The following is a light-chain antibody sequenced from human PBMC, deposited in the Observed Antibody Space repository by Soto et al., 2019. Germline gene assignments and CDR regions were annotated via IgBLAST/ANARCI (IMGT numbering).Light chain of an antibody. CDR2: DNN. V-gene: IGLV1-51*01. CDR3: GTWDNRLRAAV. J-gene: IGLJ2*01. CDR1: NSNIGNNE. Sequence: QSVLTQPPSVSAAPGQKVTISCSGSNSNIGNNEVSWYQQVPGAAPRLLVYDNNKRPSGIPGRFSDYKFDTPATLVITGLQTGDEADYYCGTWDNRLRAAVFGGGTQLTVL.